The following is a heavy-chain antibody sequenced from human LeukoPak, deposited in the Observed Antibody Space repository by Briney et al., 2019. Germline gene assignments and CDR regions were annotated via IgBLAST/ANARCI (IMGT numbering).Heavy chain of an antibody. CDR1: GFTFSSYV. Sequence: GGSLRLSCAASGFTFSSYVMSWVRQAPGKGLEWISYIRGNSETIHYADSVKGRFTISRDNAKNSLSLQMTSLRAENTAVYYCVRGQDGIDNWFDPWGQGTLVTVAS. D-gene: IGHD5-24*01. CDR2: IRGNSETI. V-gene: IGHV3-48*01. J-gene: IGHJ5*02. CDR3: VRGQDGIDNWFDP.